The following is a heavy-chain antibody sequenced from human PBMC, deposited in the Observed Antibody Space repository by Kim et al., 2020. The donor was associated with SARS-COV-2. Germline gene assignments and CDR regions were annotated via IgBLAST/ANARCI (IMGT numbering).Heavy chain of an antibody. J-gene: IGHJ4*02. Sequence: GGSLRLSCAASGFMFSSYAMSWVCQAPGKGLEWISGITGSDGSTYYADSVKGRFTITRDNSKNTLHLQMNSLRAEDTAVYYCAKQRSSISSSRVNYWGQGTQVTVSS. D-gene: IGHD2-2*01. V-gene: IGHV3-23*01. CDR2: ITGSDGST. CDR1: GFMFSSYA. CDR3: AKQRSSISSSRVNY.